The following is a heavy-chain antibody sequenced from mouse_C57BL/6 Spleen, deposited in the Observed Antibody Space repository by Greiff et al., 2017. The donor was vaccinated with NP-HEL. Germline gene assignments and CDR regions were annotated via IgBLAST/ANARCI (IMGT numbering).Heavy chain of an antibody. CDR2: INPNYGTT. CDR1: GYSFTDYN. J-gene: IGHJ2*01. Sequence: VQLQQSGPELVKPGASVKISCKASGYSFTDYNMNWVKQSNGKSLEWIGVINPNYGTTSYNQKFKGKATLTVDQSSSTAYMQRNSLTSEDSAVYYCARGYYGSRKDYFDYWGQGTTLTVSS. V-gene: IGHV1-39*01. CDR3: ARGYYGSRKDYFDY. D-gene: IGHD1-1*01.